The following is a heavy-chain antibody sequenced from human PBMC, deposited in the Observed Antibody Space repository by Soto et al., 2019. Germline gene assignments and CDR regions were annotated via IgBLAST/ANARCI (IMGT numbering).Heavy chain of an antibody. Sequence: EVQLLESGGGLVQPGRSLRLSCTASGFTFSSHAMTWVRQAPGKGLEWVSGLSDSGDSIYYADSVKGRFTIYRDNSMNTLYLKMNTLRVEDTAVYYCAKVSSSWSAGFFDLWGQGTLVTVSS. V-gene: IGHV3-23*01. J-gene: IGHJ4*02. CDR1: GFTFSSHA. CDR2: LSDSGDSI. D-gene: IGHD6-13*01. CDR3: AKVSSSWSAGFFDL.